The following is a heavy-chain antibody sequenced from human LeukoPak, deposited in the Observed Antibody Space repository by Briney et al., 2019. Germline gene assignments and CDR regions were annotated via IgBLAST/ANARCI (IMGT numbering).Heavy chain of an antibody. CDR2: IKSDGST. CDR3: ARAPSEIGGYYPEYFRH. CDR1: GFTFSSYW. Sequence: PGGSLRLSCAASGFTFSSYWRHWVRQAPGKGLVWVSRIKSDGSTNYADSVKGRFTISRDNAKNIVSLQMNSLRAEDTGVYYCARAPSEIGGYYPEYFRHWGQGTLVTVSS. V-gene: IGHV3-74*01. D-gene: IGHD3-22*01. J-gene: IGHJ1*01.